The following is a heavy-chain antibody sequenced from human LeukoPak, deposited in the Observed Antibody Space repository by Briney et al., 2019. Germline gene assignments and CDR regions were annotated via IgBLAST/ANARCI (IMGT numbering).Heavy chain of an antibody. CDR2: IYSGAST. Sequence: GGSLRLSCAASGFTVSSNYMSWVRQAPGKGLEWVSVIYSGASTYYADSVKGRFTISRDNSKNTLYLQMNSLRAEDTAVYYCARDSSYGDYVPFDYWGQGTLVTVSS. D-gene: IGHD4-17*01. CDR1: GFTVSSNY. J-gene: IGHJ4*02. V-gene: IGHV3-66*01. CDR3: ARDSSYGDYVPFDY.